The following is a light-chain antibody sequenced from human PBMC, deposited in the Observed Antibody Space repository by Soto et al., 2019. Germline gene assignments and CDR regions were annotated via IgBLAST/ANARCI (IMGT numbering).Light chain of an antibody. Sequence: QSALTQPASVSGSPGQSITFSCTGTSNDIGGYNYVSWYQQHPGKAPKLMIFDVSNRPSGVSYRFSGSKSGNTASLTISGLQAEDEADYYCSSYTSSSTLLFGGGTKLTGL. CDR1: SNDIGGYNY. V-gene: IGLV2-14*01. CDR3: SSYTSSSTLL. J-gene: IGLJ2*01. CDR2: DVS.